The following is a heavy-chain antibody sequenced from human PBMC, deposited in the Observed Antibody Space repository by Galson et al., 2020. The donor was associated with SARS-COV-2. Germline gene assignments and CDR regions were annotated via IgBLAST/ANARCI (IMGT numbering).Heavy chain of an antibody. Sequence: SETLSLTCAVYGGSFSGYYWSWIRQPPGKGLEWIGEINHSGSTNYNPSLKSRVTISVDTSKNQFSLKLGSVTAADTAVYYCANNGYSGNLRLDPWGQGTLVTVSS. V-gene: IGHV4-34*01. D-gene: IGHD1-26*01. CDR2: INHSGST. CDR3: ANNGYSGNLRLDP. J-gene: IGHJ5*02. CDR1: GGSFSGYY.